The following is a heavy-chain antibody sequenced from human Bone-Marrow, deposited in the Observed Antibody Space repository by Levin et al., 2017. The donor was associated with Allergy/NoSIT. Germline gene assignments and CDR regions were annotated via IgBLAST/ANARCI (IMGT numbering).Heavy chain of an antibody. CDR2: ISHDGNKK. D-gene: IGHD4-23*01. CDR3: VRDNVVSGNSGVGH. Sequence: GGSLRLSCVGSGFSYSSFAMNWVRQAPGKGLQWVAVISHDGNKKHYADSVRGRFTISRDDSKKTLYLQMSSLRTEDTAVYYCVRDNVVSGNSGVGHWGQGTLVTVSS. V-gene: IGHV3-30*04. J-gene: IGHJ5*02. CDR1: GFSYSSFA.